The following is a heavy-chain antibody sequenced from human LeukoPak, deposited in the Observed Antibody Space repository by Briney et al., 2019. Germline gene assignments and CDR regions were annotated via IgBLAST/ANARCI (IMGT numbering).Heavy chain of an antibody. Sequence: GGSLRLSCAASGFTFSGYGMHWVRQAPGKGLEWVAFIQYDGGNKYYADSVKGRFTISRDNSKNTLYLQMNSLRPEDTAVYYCAKDLMVGISFSYYFDYWGQGTLVTVSS. V-gene: IGHV3-30*02. CDR1: GFTFSGYG. CDR2: IQYDGGNK. D-gene: IGHD2-21*01. J-gene: IGHJ4*02. CDR3: AKDLMVGISFSYYFDY.